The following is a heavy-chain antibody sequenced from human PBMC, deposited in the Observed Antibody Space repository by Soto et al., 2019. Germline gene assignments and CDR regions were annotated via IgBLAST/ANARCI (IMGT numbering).Heavy chain of an antibody. D-gene: IGHD3-10*01. Sequence: PGGSLRLSCAASGFTFSSYAMHGVRQAPGKGLEWVAVISYDGSNKYYADSVKGRFTISRDNSKNTLYLQMNSLRAEDTAVYYCARDAPLNGEFDYWGQGTLVTVSS. CDR3: ARDAPLNGEFDY. V-gene: IGHV3-30-3*01. J-gene: IGHJ4*02. CDR2: ISYDGSNK. CDR1: GFTFSSYA.